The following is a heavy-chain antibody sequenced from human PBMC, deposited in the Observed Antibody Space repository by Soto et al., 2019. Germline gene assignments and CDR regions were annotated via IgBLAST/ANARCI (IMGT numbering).Heavy chain of an antibody. V-gene: IGHV1-3*01. CDR3: ARPSYGATPFDF. D-gene: IGHD2-8*01. J-gene: IGHJ4*02. CDR2: INADNVNT. CDR1: GYSFTDYV. Sequence: QVQLVQSGAEVKMPGASVKVSCKASGYSFTDYVIHWVRQAPGQRLEWMGCINADNVNTKYSQKFQGRVSITTDTSASKAYMELSSLRSEDTAVYYSARPSYGATPFDFWGQGTLVTVSS.